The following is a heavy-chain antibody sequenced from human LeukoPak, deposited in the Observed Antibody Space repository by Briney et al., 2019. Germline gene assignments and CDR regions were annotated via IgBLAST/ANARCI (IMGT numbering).Heavy chain of an antibody. CDR3: AKDTTWGITIFGVDYFDY. CDR1: GFTFSSYA. J-gene: IGHJ4*02. CDR2: ISGSGGST. Sequence: AGGFLRLSCAASGFTFSSYAMSWVRQAPGKGLEWVSAISGSGGSTYYADSVKGRFTISRDNSKNTLYLQMNSLRAEDTAVYYCAKDTTWGITIFGVDYFDYWGQGTLVTVSS. V-gene: IGHV3-23*01. D-gene: IGHD3-3*01.